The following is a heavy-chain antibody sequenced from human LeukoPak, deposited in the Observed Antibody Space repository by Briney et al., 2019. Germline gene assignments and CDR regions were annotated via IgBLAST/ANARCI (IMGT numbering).Heavy chain of an antibody. CDR3: ASDYYDSSGYPW. J-gene: IGHJ3*01. CDR1: GFTFSSYS. Sequence: GGSLRLSCAASGFTFSSYSMNWVRQAPGKGLEWVSSISSSSSYIYYADSVRGRFTISRDNAKNSLYLQMNSLRAEDTAVYYCASDYYDSSGYPWWGQGTMVTVSS. D-gene: IGHD3-22*01. V-gene: IGHV3-21*01. CDR2: ISSSSSYI.